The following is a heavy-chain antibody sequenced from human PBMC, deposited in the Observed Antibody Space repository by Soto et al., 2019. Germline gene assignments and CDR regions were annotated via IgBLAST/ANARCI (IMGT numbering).Heavy chain of an antibody. CDR3: ARAVVAATGPYYFDY. CDR2: IIPIFGTA. CDR1: GGTFSSYA. D-gene: IGHD2-15*01. V-gene: IGHV1-69*13. J-gene: IGHJ4*02. Sequence: ASVKVSCKASGGTFSSYAISWVRQAPGQGLEWMGGIIPIFGTANYAQKFQGRVTITADESTSTAYMELSSLRSEDTAVYYCARAVVAATGPYYFDYWGQGTLVTVSS.